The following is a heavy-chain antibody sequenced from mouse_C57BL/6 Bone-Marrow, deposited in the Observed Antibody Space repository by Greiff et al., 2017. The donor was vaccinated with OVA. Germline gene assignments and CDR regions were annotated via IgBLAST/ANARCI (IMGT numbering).Heavy chain of an antibody. V-gene: IGHV2-2*01. J-gene: IGHJ1*03. CDR1: GFSLTSYG. CDR2: IWSGGST. D-gene: IGHD1-1*01. CDR3: ARNPRYYYGSSWYFDV. Sequence: VKLMESGPGLVQPSQSLSITCTVSGFSLTSYGVHWVRQSPGKGLEWLGVIWSGGSTDYNAAFISRLSISKDNSKSQVFFKMNSLQADDTAIYYCARNPRYYYGSSWYFDVWGTGTTVTVSS.